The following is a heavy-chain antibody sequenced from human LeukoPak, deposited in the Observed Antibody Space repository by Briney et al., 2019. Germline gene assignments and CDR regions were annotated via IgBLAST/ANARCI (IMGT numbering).Heavy chain of an antibody. V-gene: IGHV4-30-4*01. CDR2: IYYSGST. CDR3: ARHSRGDSSSWSREPFDY. J-gene: IGHJ4*02. Sequence: SETLSLTCTVSGGSISSGDYYWSWIRQPPGKGLEWIGYIYYSGSTYYNPSLKSRVTISVDTSKNQFSLKLSSVTAADTAVYYCARHSRGDSSSWSREPFDYWGQGTLVTVSS. D-gene: IGHD6-13*01. CDR1: GGSISSGDYY.